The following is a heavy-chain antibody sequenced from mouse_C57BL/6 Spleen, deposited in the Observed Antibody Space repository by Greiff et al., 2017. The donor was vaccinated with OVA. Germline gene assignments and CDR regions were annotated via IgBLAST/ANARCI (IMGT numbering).Heavy chain of an antibody. CDR1: GFTINDDY. J-gene: IGHJ2*01. CDR3: SYDGSSWNY. D-gene: IGHD1-1*01. Sequence: VQLQQSGAELVRPGASVKLSCTASGFTINDDYMHWVQQRPEQGLEWIGWIDPENGDTEYASKFQGKATITADTSSNTAYLQLSSLTSEDTAVYYGSYDGSSWNYWGQGTTLTVSS. V-gene: IGHV14-4*01. CDR2: IDPENGDT.